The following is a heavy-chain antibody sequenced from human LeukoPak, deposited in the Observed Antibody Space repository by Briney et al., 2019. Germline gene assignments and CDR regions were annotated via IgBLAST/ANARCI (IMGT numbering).Heavy chain of an antibody. Sequence: PSETLSLTCSVSGGSISSSDHFWGWIRQPPGKGLEWIGSIYYSGTTYYNPSLKSRATISVDMSKNQFSLKLSSVTAADTAVYYCARHSDRTAYTAKGFDYWGQGTLVTVSS. CDR1: GGSISSSDHF. CDR3: ARHSDRTAYTAKGFDY. CDR2: IYYSGTT. D-gene: IGHD2-21*02. J-gene: IGHJ4*02. V-gene: IGHV4-39*01.